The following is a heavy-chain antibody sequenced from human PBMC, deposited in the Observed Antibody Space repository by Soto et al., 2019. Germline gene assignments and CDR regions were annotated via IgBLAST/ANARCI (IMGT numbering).Heavy chain of an antibody. CDR3: ARDNRIAARSAYYYYYGMDV. D-gene: IGHD6-6*01. Sequence: ASVKVSYKGTGYTFTNYYMHWVRQAPGQGLEWMGTINPSSGATDYAQKFQGRVTMTSDTSTSTAYMELSSLRSEDTAVYYCARDNRIAARSAYYYYYGMDVWGQGTTVTVSS. V-gene: IGHV1-46*01. CDR1: GYTFTNYY. CDR2: INPSSGAT. J-gene: IGHJ6*02.